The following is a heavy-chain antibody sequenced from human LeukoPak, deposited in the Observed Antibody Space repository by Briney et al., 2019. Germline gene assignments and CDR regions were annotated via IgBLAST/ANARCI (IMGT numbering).Heavy chain of an antibody. CDR2: INHSGST. D-gene: IGHD3-10*01. CDR3: AREGYYYGSGSYYFYYYGMDV. CDR1: GGSFSGYY. Sequence: SETLSLTCAVYGGSFSGYYLSWIRQPPGKGLEWIGEINHSGSTNYNPSLKSRVTISVDTSKNQFSLKLSSVTAADTAVYYCAREGYYYGSGSYYFYYYGMDVWGQGTTVTVSS. V-gene: IGHV4-34*01. J-gene: IGHJ6*02.